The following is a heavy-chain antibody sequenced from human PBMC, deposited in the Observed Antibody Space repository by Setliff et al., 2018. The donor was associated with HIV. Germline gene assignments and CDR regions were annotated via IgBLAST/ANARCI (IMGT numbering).Heavy chain of an antibody. D-gene: IGHD3-16*01. CDR3: ARGGANPSWFDS. CDR1: ELTFSNYA. J-gene: IGHJ5*01. CDR2: INTDGSSA. V-gene: IGHV3-74*03. Sequence: GGSLRLSCAASELTFSNYAMTWVRQAPGKGLVWVSRINTDGSSATYADSVKGRFTNSRDNAKNTLYLQMDSLRAEDTAVYYCARGGANPSWFDSWGQGTLVTVSS.